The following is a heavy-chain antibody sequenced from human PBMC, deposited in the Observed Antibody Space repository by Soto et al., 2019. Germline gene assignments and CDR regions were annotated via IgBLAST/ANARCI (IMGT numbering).Heavy chain of an antibody. CDR2: ISYDGSNK. Sequence: GGSLSLSCAASGFTFSSYGMHWVRQAPGKGLEWVAVISYDGSNKYYADSVKGRFTISRDNSKNTLYLQMNSLRAEDTAVYYCAKTGGYCSSTSCYVFFSDYYYYMDVWGKGTTVTVSS. CDR3: AKTGGYCSSTSCYVFFSDYYYYMDV. D-gene: IGHD2-2*03. J-gene: IGHJ6*03. CDR1: GFTFSSYG. V-gene: IGHV3-30*18.